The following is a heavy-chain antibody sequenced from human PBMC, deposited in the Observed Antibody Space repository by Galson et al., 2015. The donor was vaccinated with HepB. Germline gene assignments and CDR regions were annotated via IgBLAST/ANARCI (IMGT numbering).Heavy chain of an antibody. CDR2: IYSGGST. J-gene: IGHJ3*02. V-gene: IGHV3-66*01. Sequence: SLRLSCAASGFTVSSNYMSWVRQAPGKGLEWVSVIYSGGSTNYADSVKGRFIISRDNSKNTLYLQMNSLRAEDTAVYYCASAPYSSGWYIGAFDIWGQGTMVTVSS. D-gene: IGHD6-19*01. CDR3: ASAPYSSGWYIGAFDI. CDR1: GFTVSSNY.